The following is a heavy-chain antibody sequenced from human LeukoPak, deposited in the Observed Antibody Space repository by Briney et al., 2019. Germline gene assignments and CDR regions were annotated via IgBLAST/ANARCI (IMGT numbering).Heavy chain of an antibody. CDR2: IHDSGST. Sequence: PSETLSLTCTVSGGSISSYYWSWIRQSPGKGLEWIGYIHDSGSTDYNPSLKSRVTISVDKSKNQFSLKLSSVTAADTAVYYCASSAPFNYWGQGTLVTVSS. CDR3: ASSAPFNY. V-gene: IGHV4-59*12. J-gene: IGHJ4*02. CDR1: GGSISSYY.